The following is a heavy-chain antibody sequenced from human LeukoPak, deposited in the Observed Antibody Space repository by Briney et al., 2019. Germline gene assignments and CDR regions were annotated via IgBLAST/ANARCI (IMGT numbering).Heavy chain of an antibody. CDR3: ARDGEALDY. J-gene: IGHJ4*02. CDR2: IYYSGST. Sequence: TSETLSLTCTVSGGSISGSSYYWGWIRQPPGKGLEWIGSIYYSGSTYYNPSLKSRVTISVDTSKNQFSLKLNSVTPEDTAVYYCARDGEALDYWGQGTLVTVSS. D-gene: IGHD4-17*01. CDR1: GGSISGSSYY. V-gene: IGHV4-39*02.